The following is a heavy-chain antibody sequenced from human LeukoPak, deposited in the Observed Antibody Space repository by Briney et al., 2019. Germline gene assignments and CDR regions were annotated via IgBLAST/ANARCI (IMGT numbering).Heavy chain of an antibody. CDR2: ISGSGGST. CDR3: AKNMMPIVVVPAAAFDY. CDR1: GFTFSSYA. J-gene: IGHJ4*02. Sequence: GGSLRLSRAASGFTFSSYAMSWVRQAPGKGLEWVSAISGSGGSTYYADSVKGRFTISRDNSKNTLYLQMNSLRAEDTAVYYCAKNMMPIVVVPAAAFDYWGQGTLVTVSS. D-gene: IGHD2-2*01. V-gene: IGHV3-23*01.